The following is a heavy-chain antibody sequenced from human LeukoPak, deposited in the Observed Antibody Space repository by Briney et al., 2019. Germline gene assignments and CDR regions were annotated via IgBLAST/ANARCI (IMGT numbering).Heavy chain of an antibody. CDR2: IYHSGST. Sequence: SETLSLTCSVSGYSISSHYYWGWIRQPPGKGLDWIGTIYHSGSTYYNPSLKSRVTISVDTSKNQFSLKLSSVTAADTAVYYCAKSNGYGLVDIWGQGTMVTVSS. V-gene: IGHV4-38-2*02. CDR1: GYSISSHYY. J-gene: IGHJ3*02. CDR3: AKSNGYGLVDI. D-gene: IGHD3-10*01.